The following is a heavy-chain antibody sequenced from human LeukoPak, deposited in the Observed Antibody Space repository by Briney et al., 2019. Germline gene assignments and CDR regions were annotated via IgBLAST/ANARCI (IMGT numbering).Heavy chain of an antibody. V-gene: IGHV1-69*06. CDR3: ARTNYGSGSYLDPLY. J-gene: IGHJ4*02. Sequence: GASVKVSCKASGYTFTGYYMHWVRQAPGQGLEWMGGIIPIFGTANYAQKFQGRVTITADKSTSTAYMELSSLRSEDTAVYYCARTNYGSGSYLDPLYWGQGTLVTVSS. CDR1: GYTFTGYY. CDR2: IIPIFGTA. D-gene: IGHD3-10*01.